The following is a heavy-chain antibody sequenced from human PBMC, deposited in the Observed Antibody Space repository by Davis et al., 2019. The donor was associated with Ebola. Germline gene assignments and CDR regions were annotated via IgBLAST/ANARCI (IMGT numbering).Heavy chain of an antibody. CDR1: GFTFSDHY. Sequence: PGGSLRLSCAASGFTFSDHYMDWVRQAPGQGLEWVARIRNKGNSYTTEYAASVKGRFTISRDDSENSHYLQMNSLKTEDTDVYYCARGSVGTAFRAFDIWGQGTMVTVSS. V-gene: IGHV3-72*01. CDR3: ARGSVGTAFRAFDI. CDR2: IRNKGNSYTT. D-gene: IGHD5-18*01. J-gene: IGHJ3*02.